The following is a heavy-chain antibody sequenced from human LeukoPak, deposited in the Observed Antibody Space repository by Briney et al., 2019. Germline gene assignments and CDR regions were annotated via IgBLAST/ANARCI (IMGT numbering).Heavy chain of an antibody. CDR2: IIPIFGTA. V-gene: IGHV1-69*13. CDR1: GGTFSSHA. D-gene: IGHD3-9*01. J-gene: IGHJ4*02. CDR3: ARGHYDILTGLRNFDY. Sequence: ASVKVSCKASGGTFSSHAISWVRQAPGQGLEWMGGIIPIFGTANYAQKFQGRVTITADESTSTAYMELSSLRSEDTAVYYCARGHYDILTGLRNFDYWGQGTLVTVSS.